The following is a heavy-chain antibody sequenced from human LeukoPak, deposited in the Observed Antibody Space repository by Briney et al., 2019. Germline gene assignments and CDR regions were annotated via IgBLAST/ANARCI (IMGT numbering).Heavy chain of an antibody. J-gene: IGHJ4*02. V-gene: IGHV5-51*01. CDR1: GYSFTSYW. D-gene: IGHD4-17*01. Sequence: GESLKISCKGSGYSFTSYWIGWVRQMPGKGLEWMGIIYPGDSDTRYSPSFQGQVTISADKSISTAHLQWSNLKASDTAMYYCARPDTVTPNYFDYWGQGTLVTVSS. CDR2: IYPGDSDT. CDR3: ARPDTVTPNYFDY.